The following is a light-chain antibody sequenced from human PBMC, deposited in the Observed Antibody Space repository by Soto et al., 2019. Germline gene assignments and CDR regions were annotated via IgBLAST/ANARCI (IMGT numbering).Light chain of an antibody. V-gene: IGKV1-39*01. CDR2: AAS. CDR1: QSISFF. CDR3: QHTYSTPYT. J-gene: IGKJ2*01. Sequence: DIQMTQSPSSLSASVGDRVTITCRASQSISFFLNWYQQKPGKAPKLLIYAASSLESGVPSRFSGSASATDLTLIISSLQPEDFAAYSCQHTYSTPYTFGQGTKREIK.